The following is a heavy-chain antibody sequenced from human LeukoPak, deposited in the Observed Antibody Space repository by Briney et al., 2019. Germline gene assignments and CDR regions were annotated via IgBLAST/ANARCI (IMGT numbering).Heavy chain of an antibody. J-gene: IGHJ4*02. CDR1: GGSISSYY. CDR3: ARGLAAAED. Sequence: NPSETLSLTCTVSGGSISSYYWSWIRQPPGKGLEWIGYIYYSGSTNYNPSLNSRVTISVDTSKNQFSLKLSSVTAADTAVYYCARGLAAAEDWGQGTLVTVSS. CDR2: IYYSGST. D-gene: IGHD6-13*01. V-gene: IGHV4-59*01.